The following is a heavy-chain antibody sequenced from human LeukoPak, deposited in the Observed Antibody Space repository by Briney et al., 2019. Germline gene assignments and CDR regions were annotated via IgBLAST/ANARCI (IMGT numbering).Heavy chain of an antibody. CDR1: GYSFTSYW. J-gene: IGHJ4*02. CDR3: ARHLLSSKSAGYQSFDY. CDR2: IYPDDSDT. D-gene: IGHD2/OR15-2a*01. V-gene: IGHV5-51*01. Sequence: GESLKISWKGSGYSFTSYWIGWVRQMPGKGLEWVGIIYPDDSDTRYSPSLEGQVAISVDTSINTAYLQWDSLKASGTAMYYCARHLLSSKSAGYQSFDYWGQGPPVTVSS.